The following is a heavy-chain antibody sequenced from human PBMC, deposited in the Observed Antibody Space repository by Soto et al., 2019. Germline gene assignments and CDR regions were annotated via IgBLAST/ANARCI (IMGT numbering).Heavy chain of an antibody. CDR3: SRLIGNFRYYQYAIDV. D-gene: IGHD3-16*02. CDR2: IYPGDSDT. Sequence: GESRKISCKGSADTFTDYWIGWVRQLPGKGLEWMGIIYPGDSDTRYSPSFQGPVTITVDTSTSTAYLQWNTLKASDTAMYYCSRLIGNFRYYQYAIDVWGQATTVTFSS. V-gene: IGHV5-51*01. J-gene: IGHJ6*02. CDR1: ADTFTDYW.